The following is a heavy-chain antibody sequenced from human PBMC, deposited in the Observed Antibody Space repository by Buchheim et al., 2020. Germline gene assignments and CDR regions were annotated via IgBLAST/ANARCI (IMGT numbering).Heavy chain of an antibody. CDR2: ISNIGSTI. D-gene: IGHD3-3*01. J-gene: IGHJ6*02. V-gene: IGHV3-11*01. CDR1: GFTFSDYY. CDR3: ARAGYDFWSGLTRDLDV. Sequence: QVQLVESGGGLVKPGGSLRLSCAASGFTFSDYYMSWIRQAPGKGLEWVSYISNIGSTIYYADSVKGRFTISRDNAQNSLSLQMYTLRAEDTAVYYCARAGYDFWSGLTRDLDVWGQGTT.